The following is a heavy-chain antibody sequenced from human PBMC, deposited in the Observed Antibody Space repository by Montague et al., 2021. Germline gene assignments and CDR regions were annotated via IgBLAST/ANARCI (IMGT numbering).Heavy chain of an antibody. CDR1: GDSVSNNNAA. CDR3: AREGVGDLLFSFDS. V-gene: IGHV6-1*01. J-gene: IGHJ4*02. Sequence: CAISGDSVSNNNAAWNWIRESPSGGLEWLGRTYYGSTWYTDYAVSVKGRIAINPDTSKNQFSLQLNSVTPEYTAVYYCAREGVGDLLFSFDSWGQGTLVTVS. D-gene: IGHD3-10*01. CDR2: TYYGSTWYT.